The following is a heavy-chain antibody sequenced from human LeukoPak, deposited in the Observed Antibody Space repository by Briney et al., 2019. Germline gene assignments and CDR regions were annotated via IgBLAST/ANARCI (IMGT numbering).Heavy chain of an antibody. CDR3: AREPHYCSSTSCPFDY. V-gene: IGHV1-46*01. CDR1: GYTFTSYY. J-gene: IGHJ4*02. D-gene: IGHD2-2*01. Sequence: ASVKVSCKASGYTFTSYYMHWVRQAPGQGLEWMGIINPSGGSTSYAQKFQGRVTMTRDTSTSTAYMGLSSLRSEDTAVYYCAREPHYCSSTSCPFDYWGQGTLVTVSS. CDR2: INPSGGST.